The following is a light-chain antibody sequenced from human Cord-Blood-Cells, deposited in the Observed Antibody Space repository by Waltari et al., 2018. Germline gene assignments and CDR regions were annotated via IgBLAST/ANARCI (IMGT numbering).Light chain of an antibody. CDR1: SSDVGGSNY. V-gene: IGLV2-14*01. Sequence: QPALTQPASVSGSPAQSITISCTGTSSDVGGSNYVSWYQQHPGKAPKLMIYDVSNRPSGVSNRFSGSKSGNTASLTISGLQAEDEADYYCSSYTSSSTLVVFGGGTKLTVL. J-gene: IGLJ2*01. CDR3: SSYTSSSTLVV. CDR2: DVS.